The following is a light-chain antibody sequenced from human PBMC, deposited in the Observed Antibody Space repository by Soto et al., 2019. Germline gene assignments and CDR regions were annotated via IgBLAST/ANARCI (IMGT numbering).Light chain of an antibody. J-gene: IGLJ1*01. V-gene: IGLV2-8*01. Sequence: QSVLTQPPSASGSPGQSVTISCTGTSSDVGGYNYVSWYQQHPGKAPKLMIYEVTKRPSGVPDRFSGSKSGNTASLTISGLQAEDEADYYCSSYGGTFYVLGTGTQLTVL. CDR1: SSDVGGYNY. CDR3: SSYGGTFYV. CDR2: EVT.